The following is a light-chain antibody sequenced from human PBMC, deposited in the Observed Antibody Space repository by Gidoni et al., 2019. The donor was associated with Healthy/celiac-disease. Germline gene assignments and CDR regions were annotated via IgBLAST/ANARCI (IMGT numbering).Light chain of an antibody. CDR3: QQYGSS. CDR1: QSVSSSY. V-gene: IGKV3-20*01. J-gene: IGKJ1*01. CDR2: GAS. Sequence: EIVLTQSPGTLSLSPGERATLSCRASQSVSSSYLAGYQHKPGQAPRLLIYGASSRATGIPDRFSGSGSGTDFTLTNSRLEPEDVAVYYCQQYGSSFGQGTKVEIK.